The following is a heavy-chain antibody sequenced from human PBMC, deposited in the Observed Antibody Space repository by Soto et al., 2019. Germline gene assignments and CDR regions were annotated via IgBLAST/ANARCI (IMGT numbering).Heavy chain of an antibody. Sequence: ASVKVSCKASGYTFTSYYIHWVRQAPGQGLEWMGIINPSGGSTSYAQKFQGRVTMTRDTSTSTVYMELSSLRSEDTAVYYCARANGSGSYYNFYYYGMDVWGQGTTVTVSS. J-gene: IGHJ6*02. CDR2: INPSGGST. V-gene: IGHV1-46*01. CDR3: ARANGSGSYYNFYYYGMDV. D-gene: IGHD3-10*01. CDR1: GYTFTSYY.